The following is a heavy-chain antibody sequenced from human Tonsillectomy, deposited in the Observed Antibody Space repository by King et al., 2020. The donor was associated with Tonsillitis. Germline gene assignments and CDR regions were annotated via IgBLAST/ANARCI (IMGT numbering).Heavy chain of an antibody. Sequence: VQLVESGGGLVQPGGSLRLSCAASGFTFSSYSMDWVRQAPGKGLEWVSYISSSSSTIKYADSVKGRFTISRDNARNSLYLQMNSLRVEGTAVYYCARDRYYGDPTFDSWGQGTLVTVSS. CDR3: ARDRYYGDPTFDS. D-gene: IGHD4-17*01. CDR1: GFTFSSYS. J-gene: IGHJ4*02. V-gene: IGHV3-48*01. CDR2: ISSSSSTI.